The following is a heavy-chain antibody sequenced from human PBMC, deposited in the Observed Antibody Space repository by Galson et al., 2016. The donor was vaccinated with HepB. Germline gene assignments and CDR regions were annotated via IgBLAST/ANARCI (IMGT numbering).Heavy chain of an antibody. CDR1: GGSIGSGGYY. CDR3: SGGLRYCTSATCPGLYYGTDV. Sequence: LSLTCTVSGGSIGSGGYYWSWVRQHPGRGLEWIGYIFYSGTAYYNPSLKSRVTISVDTSKNQFSLKLTSVTVADMAVDYCSGGLRYCTSATCPGLYYGTDVWGQGTTVTVSS. D-gene: IGHD2-2*01. CDR2: IFYSGTA. V-gene: IGHV4-31*03. J-gene: IGHJ6*02.